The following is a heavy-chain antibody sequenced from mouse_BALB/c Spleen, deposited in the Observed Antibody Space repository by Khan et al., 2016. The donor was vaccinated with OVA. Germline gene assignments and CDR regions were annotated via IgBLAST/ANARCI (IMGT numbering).Heavy chain of an antibody. CDR2: ISYSGST. J-gene: IGHJ4*01. CDR3: ARDGSRYNYAMDY. D-gene: IGHD2-3*01. Sequence: EVQLQESGPGLVKPSQSLSLTCTVTGYSITSDYAWNWIRQFPGNKLEWMGYISYSGSTNYNPALKSRISITRDTSKNQFFLQLNPVTTEATATYYCARDGSRYNYAMDYWGQGTSVTVSS. V-gene: IGHV3-2*02. CDR1: GYSITSDYA.